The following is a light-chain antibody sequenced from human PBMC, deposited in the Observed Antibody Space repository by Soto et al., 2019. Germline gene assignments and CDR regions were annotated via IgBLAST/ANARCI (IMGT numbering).Light chain of an antibody. V-gene: IGKV3-15*01. J-gene: IGKJ4*01. Sequence: DIVMTQSPATLSVSPGDRATLSCRASQSVSSNLAWYQQKPGQAPRLLIYGASTRATGIPARFSGSGSGTEFTITISSLQSEDFAGYYCQQYNNWPPLLTFGGGTKVEIK. CDR3: QQYNNWPPLLT. CDR1: QSVSSN. CDR2: GAS.